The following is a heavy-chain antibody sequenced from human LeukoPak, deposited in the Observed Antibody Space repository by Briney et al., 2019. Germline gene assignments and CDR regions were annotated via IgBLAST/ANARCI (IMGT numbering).Heavy chain of an antibody. CDR3: ARGDGSP. V-gene: IGHV1-2*02. CDR2: INPNSGGT. CDR1: GYTFTAYY. Sequence: ASVKVSCKASGYTFTAYYMHWLRQAPGQGLEWMGWINPNSGGTKYAQKLQGRVTMTTDTSTSTAYMELRSLRSDDTAVYYCARGDGSPWGQGTLVTVSS. J-gene: IGHJ5*02.